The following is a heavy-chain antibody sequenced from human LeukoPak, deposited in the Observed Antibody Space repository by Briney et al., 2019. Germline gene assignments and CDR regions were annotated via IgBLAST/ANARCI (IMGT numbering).Heavy chain of an antibody. CDR3: ARDPITMVRGVRLDWFDP. D-gene: IGHD3-10*01. V-gene: IGHV4-39*07. J-gene: IGHJ5*02. Sequence: SETLSLTCTVSGGSISSSSYYWGWIRQPPGKGLEWIGSIYYSGSTYYNPSLKSRVTISVDTSKNQFSLKLSSVTAADTAVYYCARDPITMVRGVRLDWFDPWGQGALVTVSS. CDR1: GGSISSSSYY. CDR2: IYYSGST.